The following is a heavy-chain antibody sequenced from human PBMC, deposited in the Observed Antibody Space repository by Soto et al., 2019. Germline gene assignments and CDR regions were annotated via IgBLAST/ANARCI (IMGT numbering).Heavy chain of an antibody. CDR2: ISGGGDKI. V-gene: IGHV3-23*01. Sequence: EVQLLQSGGGLVQPGGSLRLSCAASGFTFSSYTINWVRQAPGKGLEWVSGISGGGDKIRQPDSVKGRFTISRDNSKNTVYLQTNSLRADDTAVYYCARWDGYGDYWGQGTLVTVSS. J-gene: IGHJ4*02. CDR1: GFTFSSYT. CDR3: ARWDGYGDY. D-gene: IGHD5-12*01.